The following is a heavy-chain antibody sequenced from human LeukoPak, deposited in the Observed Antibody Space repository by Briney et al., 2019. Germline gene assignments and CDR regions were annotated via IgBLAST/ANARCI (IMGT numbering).Heavy chain of an antibody. Sequence: PGGSLRPSCAASGFTFSSYGMHWVRQAPGKGLEWVAFIRYDGSNKYYADSVKGRFTISRDNSKNTLYLQMNSLRAEDTAVYYCARKEGPAPYYYYMDVWGKGTTVTISS. V-gene: IGHV3-30*02. CDR1: GFTFSSYG. J-gene: IGHJ6*03. CDR3: ARKEGPAPYYYYMDV. CDR2: IRYDGSNK.